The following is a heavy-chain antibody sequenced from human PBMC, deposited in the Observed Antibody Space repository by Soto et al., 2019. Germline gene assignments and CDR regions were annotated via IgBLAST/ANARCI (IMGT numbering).Heavy chain of an antibody. J-gene: IGHJ5*01. Sequence: DVQLLESGGGLVQPGGSLTLSCAASRFTFSDFAMSWVHQAPGKGLEWVSSIGGLGSDTYYADPVKGRFTISRDNSKNTLYLQMDGLRDEDTALYYCAKDAVPYNGKWDWFDSWGQGTLVIVS. CDR3: AKDAVPYNGKWDWFDS. CDR1: RFTFSDFA. V-gene: IGHV3-23*01. CDR2: IGGLGSDT. D-gene: IGHD1-20*01.